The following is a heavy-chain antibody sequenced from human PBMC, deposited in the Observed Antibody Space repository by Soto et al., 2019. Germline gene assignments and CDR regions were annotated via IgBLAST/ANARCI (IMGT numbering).Heavy chain of an antibody. J-gene: IGHJ3*02. V-gene: IGHV4-31*03. CDR3: ARDMVLGWRTPNDAFDI. CDR1: GGSISSGGYY. D-gene: IGHD3-10*01. Sequence: TSETLSLTCTVSGGSISSGGYYWSWIRQHPGKGLEWIGYIYYSGSTYYNPSLKSRVTISVDTSKNQFSLKLSSVTAADTAVYYCARDMVLGWRTPNDAFDIWGQGTMVTVSS. CDR2: IYYSGST.